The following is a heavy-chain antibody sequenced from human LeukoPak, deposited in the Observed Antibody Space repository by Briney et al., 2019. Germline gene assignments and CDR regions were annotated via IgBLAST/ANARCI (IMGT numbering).Heavy chain of an antibody. D-gene: IGHD1-26*01. J-gene: IGHJ4*02. V-gene: IGHV3-7*01. CDR2: IKEDGNKK. Sequence: QPGGSLRLSCAASGFTFSNYWMSWVRQAPGKGLEWVANIKEDGNKKYYVDSVKGRFTIPRGNAKNSLYLQMNSLRDDDTAVYYCARDYALGSSSSGGPMANWGQGTLVTVSS. CDR1: GFTFSNYW. CDR3: ARDYALGSSSSGGPMAN.